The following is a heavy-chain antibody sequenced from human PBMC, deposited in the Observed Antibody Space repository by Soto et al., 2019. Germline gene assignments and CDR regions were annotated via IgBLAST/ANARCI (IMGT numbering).Heavy chain of an antibody. Sequence: GESLKISCKASGFSFSTYWIAWVRQMPGKGLEWMGIIYPGDSDTRYSPSFQGQVTISVDESIDTAYLQWSSLTASDTAMYFCARSLYHLLSGYADYYHNGLDVWGQGTTVTVSS. J-gene: IGHJ6*02. CDR1: GFSFSTYW. D-gene: IGHD3-3*01. CDR2: IYPGDSDT. V-gene: IGHV5-51*01. CDR3: ARSLYHLLSGYADYYHNGLDV.